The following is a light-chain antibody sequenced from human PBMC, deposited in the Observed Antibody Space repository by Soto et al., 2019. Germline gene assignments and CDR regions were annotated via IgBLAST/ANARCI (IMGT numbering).Light chain of an antibody. Sequence: EIVLTQSPGTLSLSPGERATLSCRASQTVSTNYLAWYQQKPGQAPRLLIYCASSRATGIPDRFSGSGSGTDFILTISRLEPEDFAVYYCQQYGSSPRTFGQGTKLEIK. CDR1: QTVSTNY. CDR3: QQYGSSPRT. CDR2: CAS. J-gene: IGKJ2*01. V-gene: IGKV3-20*01.